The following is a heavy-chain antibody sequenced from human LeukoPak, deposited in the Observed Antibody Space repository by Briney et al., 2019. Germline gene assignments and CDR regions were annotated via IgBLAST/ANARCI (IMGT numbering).Heavy chain of an antibody. J-gene: IGHJ4*02. D-gene: IGHD7-27*01. CDR3: ARGLTVNWGLDY. CDR2: IYYSGST. Sequence: PSETLSLTCTVSGGSISSGGYYWSWIRQPPGKGLEWIGYIYYSGSTNYNPSLKSRVTISVDTSKNQFSLKLSSVTAADTAVYYCARGLTVNWGLDYWGQGTLVTVSS. V-gene: IGHV4-61*08. CDR1: GGSISSGGYY.